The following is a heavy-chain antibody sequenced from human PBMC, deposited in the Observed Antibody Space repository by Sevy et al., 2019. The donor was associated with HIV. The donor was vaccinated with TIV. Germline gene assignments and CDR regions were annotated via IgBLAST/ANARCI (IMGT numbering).Heavy chain of an antibody. Sequence: GGSLRLSCAASRFTFTNVWMSWVRQAPGKGLEWVAHIKSKTDGGTTDYAAPVRGRLTISRDNSKNKLYLQMNSLKTEDTAVYYCTTGGSLFQHWGQGTLVTVSS. J-gene: IGHJ1*01. D-gene: IGHD3-16*01. CDR1: RFTFTNVW. CDR2: IKSKTDGGTT. CDR3: TTGGSLFQH. V-gene: IGHV3-15*01.